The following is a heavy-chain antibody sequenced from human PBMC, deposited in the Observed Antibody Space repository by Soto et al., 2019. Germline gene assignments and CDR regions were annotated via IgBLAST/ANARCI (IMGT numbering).Heavy chain of an antibody. V-gene: IGHV5-51*01. CDR1: GYSFTSYW. Sequence: GESLKISCKGSGYSFTSYWIGWVRQMPGKGLEWMGIIYPGDSDTRYSPSFQGQVTISADKSISTAYLQWSSLKASDTAMYYCARQNIVVVPAASPPYYYYGMDVWGQGTTVTVSS. D-gene: IGHD2-2*01. J-gene: IGHJ6*02. CDR3: ARQNIVVVPAASPPYYYYGMDV. CDR2: IYPGDSDT.